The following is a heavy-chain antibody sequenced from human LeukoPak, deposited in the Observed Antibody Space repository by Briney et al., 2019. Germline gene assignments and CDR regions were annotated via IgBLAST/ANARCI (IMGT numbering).Heavy chain of an antibody. J-gene: IGHJ6*03. V-gene: IGHV3-48*03. D-gene: IGHD1-1*01. Sequence: GGSLRLSCAASGFTFSSYEMNWVRQAPGKGLEWVSYISSSGSTIYYADSVKGRFTISRDNSKNTLYLQMNSLIVEDTAIYYCARDPYNGAYSEGYYYYYMDVWGKGTTVTVSS. CDR2: ISSSGSTI. CDR1: GFTFSSYE. CDR3: ARDPYNGAYSEGYYYYYMDV.